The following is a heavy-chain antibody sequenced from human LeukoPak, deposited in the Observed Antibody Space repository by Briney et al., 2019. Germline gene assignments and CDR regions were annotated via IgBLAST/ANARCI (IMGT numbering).Heavy chain of an antibody. CDR3: AREFGKSSSGPAGSAFDY. D-gene: IGHD6-6*01. J-gene: IGHJ4*02. Sequence: GGSPRLSCAASGFTFSNSGMNWVRQAPGKGLEWVSSISSSSYIYYADSVKGRFTISRDNAKNSLYLQMNSLRAEDTAVYYCAREFGKSSSGPAGSAFDYWGQGTLVTVSS. V-gene: IGHV3-21*01. CDR2: ISSSSYI. CDR1: GFTFSNSG.